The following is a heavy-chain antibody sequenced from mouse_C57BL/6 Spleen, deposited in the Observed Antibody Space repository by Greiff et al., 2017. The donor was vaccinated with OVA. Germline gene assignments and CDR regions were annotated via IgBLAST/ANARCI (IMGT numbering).Heavy chain of an antibody. CDR3: ARAEQLRPWFAY. D-gene: IGHD3-2*02. V-gene: IGHV1-82*01. J-gene: IGHJ3*01. CDR1: GYAFSSSW. CDR2: IYPGDGDT. Sequence: VMLVESGPELVKPGASVKISCKASGYAFSSSWMNWVKQRPGKGLEWIGRIYPGDGDTNYNGKFKGKATLTADKSSSTAYMQLSSLTSEDSAVYFCARAEQLRPWFAYWGQGTLVTVSA.